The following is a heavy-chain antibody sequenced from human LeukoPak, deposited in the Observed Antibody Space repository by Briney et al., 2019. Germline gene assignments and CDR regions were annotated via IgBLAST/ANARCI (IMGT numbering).Heavy chain of an antibody. CDR1: GGTFISYA. J-gene: IGHJ4*02. V-gene: IGHV1-69*05. CDR2: IIPIFGTA. Sequence: SVKVSCKASGGTFISYAISWVRQAPGQGGEWMGRIIPIFGTANYAQKFQGRVTINTDETTSTDYMEVRRVRSEDTAVYFCARGLYYYYSNVRTPYDYWGQGTLVTVSS. D-gene: IGHD3-22*01. CDR3: ARGLYYYYSNVRTPYDY.